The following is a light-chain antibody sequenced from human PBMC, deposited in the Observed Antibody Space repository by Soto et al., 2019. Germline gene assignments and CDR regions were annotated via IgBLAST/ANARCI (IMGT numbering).Light chain of an antibody. CDR3: SSYTSSSSYV. V-gene: IGLV2-14*03. Sequence: QSALTQPASVSDSPGQSITISCIGTSSDIGAFNHVSWHQQHPGKAPKLIIYDVINRPSGVSNRFSDSKTGNTASLIISGLQAEDEADYYCSSYTSSSSYVFGSGTKLTVL. CDR2: DVI. CDR1: SSDIGAFNH. J-gene: IGLJ1*01.